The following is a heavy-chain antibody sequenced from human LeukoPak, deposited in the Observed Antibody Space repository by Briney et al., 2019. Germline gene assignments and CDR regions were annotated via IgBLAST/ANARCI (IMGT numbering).Heavy chain of an antibody. V-gene: IGHV4-34*01. D-gene: IGHD3-9*01. CDR1: GGSFSGYY. J-gene: IGHJ3*02. CDR2: INHSGST. Sequence: PSETLSLTCAVYGGSFSGYYWSWIRQPPGKGLEWIGEINHSGSTNYNPSLKSRVTISVDTSKNQFSLKLSSVTAADTAVYYCAMACLRMNGYWDYDIWGQGTMVTVSS. CDR3: AMACLRMNGYWDYDI.